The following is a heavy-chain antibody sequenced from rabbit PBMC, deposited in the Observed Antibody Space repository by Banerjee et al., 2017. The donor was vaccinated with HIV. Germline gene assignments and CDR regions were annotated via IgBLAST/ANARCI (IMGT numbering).Heavy chain of an antibody. CDR1: GFSFSSSYW. Sequence: QSLEESGGDLVKPGASLTLTCTASGFSFSSSYWICWVRQAPGKGLEWIACIYTSSSGSTYYASWAKGRFTISKTSSTTVTLQMTSLTAADTATYFCARDTHYAGSGFYTGYYFNLWGPGTLVPS. J-gene: IGHJ4*01. CDR2: IYTSSSGST. CDR3: ARDTHYAGSGFYTGYYFNL. V-gene: IGHV1S40*01. D-gene: IGHD8-1*01.